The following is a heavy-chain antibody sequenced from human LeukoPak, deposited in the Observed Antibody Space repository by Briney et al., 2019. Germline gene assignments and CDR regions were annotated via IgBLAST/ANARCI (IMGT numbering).Heavy chain of an antibody. CDR3: ARDKPSGPDWFDP. CDR1: GYTFTSYG. V-gene: IGHV1-18*01. CDR2: ISAYSGST. Sequence: GASVKVSCKASGYTFTSYGVSWVRQAPGRGLEWMGWISAYSGSTNYAQNLQGRVTMTTDTSTSTAYMELRSLRSDDTAVYYCARDKPSGPDWFDPWGQGTLVTVSS. J-gene: IGHJ5*02. D-gene: IGHD3-3*01.